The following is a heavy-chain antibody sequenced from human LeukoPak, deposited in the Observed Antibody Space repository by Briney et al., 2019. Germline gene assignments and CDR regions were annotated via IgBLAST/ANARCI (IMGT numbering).Heavy chain of an antibody. Sequence: GGSLRLSCAASGFTFISYGMHWVRQAPGKGLEWVAVISYDGSNKYYADSVKGRFTISRDNSKNTLYLQMDSLRAEDTAVYYCAKELLAGTVDYWGQGTLVTVSS. J-gene: IGHJ4*02. CDR2: ISYDGSNK. CDR1: GFTFISYG. CDR3: AKELLAGTVDY. V-gene: IGHV3-30*18. D-gene: IGHD6-19*01.